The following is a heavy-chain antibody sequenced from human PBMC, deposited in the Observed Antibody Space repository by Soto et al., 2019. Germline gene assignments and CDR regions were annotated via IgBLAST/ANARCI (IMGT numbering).Heavy chain of an antibody. CDR1: GGTFSSYA. Sequence: QVQLVQSGAEVKKPGSSVKVSCKASGGTFSSYAISWVRQAPGQGLEWMGGIIPIFGTANYAQKFQGRVTSTAEESTSTAYMELSSLRSEDTAVYSCARAIPPGIAVAGTVWFDPWGQGTLVTVSS. D-gene: IGHD6-19*01. CDR2: IIPIFGTA. V-gene: IGHV1-69*12. CDR3: ARAIPPGIAVAGTVWFDP. J-gene: IGHJ5*02.